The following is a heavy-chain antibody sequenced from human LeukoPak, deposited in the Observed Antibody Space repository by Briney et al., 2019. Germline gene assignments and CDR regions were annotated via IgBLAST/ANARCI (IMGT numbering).Heavy chain of an antibody. CDR2: ISGSGGST. CDR1: GFTFSSYA. Sequence: GGSLRLSCAASGFTFSSYAMSWVRQAPGKGLEWVSAISGSGGSTYYADSVKGRFTISRDNAKNSLYLQMNSLRAEDTAVYYCAREQVIVAGGSFDYWGQGTLVTVSS. V-gene: IGHV3-23*01. J-gene: IGHJ4*02. CDR3: AREQVIVAGGSFDY. D-gene: IGHD5-12*01.